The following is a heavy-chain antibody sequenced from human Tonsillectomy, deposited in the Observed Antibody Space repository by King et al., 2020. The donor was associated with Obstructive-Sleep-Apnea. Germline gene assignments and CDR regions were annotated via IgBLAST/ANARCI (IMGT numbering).Heavy chain of an antibody. J-gene: IGHJ4*02. CDR1: GYMFTSYA. CDR3: ARDYYDSSGYHYYFDY. V-gene: IGHV1-3*01. CDR2: INAGNGNT. D-gene: IGHD3-22*01. Sequence: QLVQSGAEVKKPGASVKVSCKASGYMFTSYAVHWVRHAPGQRLEWMGWINAGNGNTKYSQNFHGRVTITRDTAASTVYMELSSLRSEDTAQYYCARDYYDSSGYHYYFDYWGQGSLVSVSS.